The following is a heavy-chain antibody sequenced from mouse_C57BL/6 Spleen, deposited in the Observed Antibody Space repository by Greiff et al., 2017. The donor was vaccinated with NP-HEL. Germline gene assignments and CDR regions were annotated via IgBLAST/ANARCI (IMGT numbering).Heavy chain of an antibody. CDR1: GYAFSSSW. CDR2: IYPGDGDT. V-gene: IGHV1-82*01. CDR3: ARSPGCDY. Sequence: VQLQQSGPELVKPGASVKISCKASGYAFSSSWMNWVKQRPGKGLEWIGRIYPGDGDTNYNGKFKGKATLTADKSSSTAYMQLSSLTSEDSAVYFCARSPGCDYWGQGTTLTVSS. J-gene: IGHJ2*01.